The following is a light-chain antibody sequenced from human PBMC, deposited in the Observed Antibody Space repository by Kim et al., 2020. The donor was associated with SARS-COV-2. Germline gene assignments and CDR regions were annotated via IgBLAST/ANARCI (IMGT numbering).Light chain of an antibody. V-gene: IGLV1-40*01. Sequence: QRVTSSCTGSSSNIGAGYDVHWYQQLPGTAPKHLIYGNSNRPSGVPDRFSGSKSGTSASLAITGLQAEDEADYYCQSYESSLSGWVFGGGTQLTVL. CDR1: SSNIGAGYD. CDR3: QSYESSLSGWV. J-gene: IGLJ3*02. CDR2: GNS.